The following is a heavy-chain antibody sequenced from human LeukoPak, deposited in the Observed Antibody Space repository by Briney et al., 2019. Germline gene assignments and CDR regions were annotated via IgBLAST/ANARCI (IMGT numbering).Heavy chain of an antibody. CDR2: ITISGHTK. CDR1: GFDLSTYE. V-gene: IGHV3-48*03. J-gene: IGHJ5*02. Sequence: GGSLRLSCAASGFDLSTYEMNWVCQAPGKGLEWIADITISGHTKNYADSVKGRFTISRDNARTSLYLQMNSLRVEDTGVYYCARGDPHADLWGQGTLVTVSS. CDR3: ARGDPHADL.